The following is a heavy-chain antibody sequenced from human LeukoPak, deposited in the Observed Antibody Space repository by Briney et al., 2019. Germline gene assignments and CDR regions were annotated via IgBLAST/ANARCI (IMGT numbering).Heavy chain of an antibody. CDR3: ARWSDCGGDCHILDY. Sequence: PSETLSLTCAVSGGSISGYYWSWSRQAPGKGAEWIGNLYYNRGAWFKSSLKSRVTTSVDTSKNEFSLKLSSVTAADTAVYYCARWSDCGGDCHILDYWGQGILVTVSS. J-gene: IGHJ4*02. V-gene: IGHV4-59*01. D-gene: IGHD2-21*02. CDR2: LYYNRGA. CDR1: GGSISGYY.